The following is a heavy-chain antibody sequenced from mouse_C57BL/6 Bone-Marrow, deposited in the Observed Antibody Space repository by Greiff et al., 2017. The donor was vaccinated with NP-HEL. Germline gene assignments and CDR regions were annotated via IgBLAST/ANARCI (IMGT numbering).Heavy chain of an antibody. J-gene: IGHJ4*01. CDR2: IDPNSGGT. V-gene: IGHV1-72*01. Sequence: VKQRPGRGLEWIGRIDPNSGGTKYNEKFKSKATLTVDKPSSTAYMQLSSLTSEDSAVYYCARGPYYSNYWGDYWGQGTSVTVSS. D-gene: IGHD2-5*01. CDR3: ARGPYYSNYWGDY.